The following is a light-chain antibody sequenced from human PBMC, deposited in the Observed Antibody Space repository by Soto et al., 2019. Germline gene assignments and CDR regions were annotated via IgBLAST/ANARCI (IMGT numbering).Light chain of an antibody. Sequence: DIQMTQSPSSLSASVGDRVTITCRASQGISIYLNWFQQKPGKAPQLLIYDASNLQTGAPSRFSGSGSGTDFTLIISSVQPEDVATYYCQQHDDFPTFGQGTLLEIK. V-gene: IGKV1-33*01. CDR2: DAS. CDR3: QQHDDFPT. CDR1: QGISIY. J-gene: IGKJ5*01.